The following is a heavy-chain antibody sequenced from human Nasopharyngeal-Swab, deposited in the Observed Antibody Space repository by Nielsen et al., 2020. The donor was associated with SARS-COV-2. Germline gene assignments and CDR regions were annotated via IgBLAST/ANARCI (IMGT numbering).Heavy chain of an antibody. CDR2: IIPILGIA. D-gene: IGHD3-22*01. V-gene: IGHV1-69*04. Sequence: SVKVSCKASGGTFSSYAISWVRQAPGQGLEWMGRIIPILGIANYAQKFQGRVTITADKSTSTAYMELSSLRSEDTAVYYCARVHGSSGCLDYWGQGTLVTVSS. CDR3: ARVHGSSGCLDY. J-gene: IGHJ4*02. CDR1: GGTFSSYA.